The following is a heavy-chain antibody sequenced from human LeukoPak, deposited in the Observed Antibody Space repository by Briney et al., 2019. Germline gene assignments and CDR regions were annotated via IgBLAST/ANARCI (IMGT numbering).Heavy chain of an antibody. CDR1: GGSISSSSYY. J-gene: IGHJ4*02. D-gene: IGHD6-19*01. V-gene: IGHV4-39*07. CDR2: IYYSGST. CDR3: ARVLRIAVTHDY. Sequence: SETLSLTCTVSGGSISSSSYYWGWIRQPPGKGLEWIGSIYYSGSTYYNPSPKSRVTISVDTSKNQFSLKLSSVTAADTAVYYCARVLRIAVTHDYWGQGTLVTVSS.